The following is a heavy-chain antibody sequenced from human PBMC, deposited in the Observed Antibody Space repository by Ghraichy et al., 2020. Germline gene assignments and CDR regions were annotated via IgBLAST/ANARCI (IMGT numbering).Heavy chain of an antibody. CDR2: INQDGSDD. V-gene: IGHV3-7*01. D-gene: IGHD6-25*01. CDR3: ARGAGITDALDV. J-gene: IGHJ3*01. Sequence: GGSLRLSCADSGFSFSFYWMSWVRQAPGKGLEWVANINQDGSDDFCVDSLKGRFTISRDNGKDSLYLQINSLRVEDTAVYYCARGAGITDALDVWGHGTRVSVSS. CDR1: GFSFSFYW.